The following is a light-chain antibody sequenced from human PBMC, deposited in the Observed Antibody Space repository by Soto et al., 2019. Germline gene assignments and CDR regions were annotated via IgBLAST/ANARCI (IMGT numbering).Light chain of an antibody. J-gene: IGKJ4*01. CDR1: QSVSSSY. V-gene: IGKV3D-20*02. CDR3: QHRSNWLT. CDR2: GAS. Sequence: EVAMAQTPVTLSVSPGERSTLSCMAIQSVSSSYLAWYQQKPGQAPRLLIYGASSRATGIPDRLSGSGSGTDFTLTISSLEPEDFAVYYCQHRSNWLTFGGGTKVDIK.